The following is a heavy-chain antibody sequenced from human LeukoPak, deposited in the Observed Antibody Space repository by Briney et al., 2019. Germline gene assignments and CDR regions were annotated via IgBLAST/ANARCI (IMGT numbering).Heavy chain of an antibody. CDR1: GFSLSHYS. Sequence: GGSLRLSCAASGFSLSHYSVTWVRQASGKGLEWVSYIGVTGSPTYYADSVKARFTISRDDAKESLYLQMNSLRAEDTAVYYCARNAWTSSDSGRGRMDVWGQGASVTVSS. CDR3: ARNAWTSSDSGRGRMDV. CDR2: IGVTGSPT. D-gene: IGHD3-10*01. V-gene: IGHV3-48*01. J-gene: IGHJ6*02.